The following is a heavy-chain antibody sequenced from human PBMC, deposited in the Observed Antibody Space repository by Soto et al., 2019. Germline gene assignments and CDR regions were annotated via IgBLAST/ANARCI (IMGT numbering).Heavy chain of an antibody. CDR3: ARGGPHGLLTAPDY. V-gene: IGHV3-64*02. D-gene: IGHD3-9*01. CDR2: ISSNGERR. Sequence: EVQLVESGEGLVQPGGSLRLSCAASGFIFSSYAMYWVRQAPGKGLEYVSGISSNGERREYADSVKGRFSISRDNSKSTLYLQMGSLRTEDMAVYYCARGGPHGLLTAPDYWGQGTLVSVSS. J-gene: IGHJ4*02. CDR1: GFIFSSYA.